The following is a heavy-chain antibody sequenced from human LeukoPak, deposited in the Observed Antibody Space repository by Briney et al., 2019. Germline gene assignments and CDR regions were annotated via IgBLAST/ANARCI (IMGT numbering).Heavy chain of an antibody. J-gene: IGHJ4*02. Sequence: SETLSLTCAVYGGSFSGYYWSWIRQPPGKGLEWIGEINHSGSTNYNPSLKSRVTISVDTSKNQFSLKLSSVTAADTAVYYCARGRARGYSYGRFYFDYWGQGTXVTVSS. V-gene: IGHV4-34*01. CDR3: ARGRARGYSYGRFYFDY. D-gene: IGHD5-18*01. CDR2: INHSGST. CDR1: GGSFSGYY.